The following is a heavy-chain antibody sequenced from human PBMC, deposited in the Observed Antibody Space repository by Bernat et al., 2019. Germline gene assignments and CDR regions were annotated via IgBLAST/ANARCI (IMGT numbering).Heavy chain of an antibody. CDR1: GFTFSSYG. CDR2: IWYDGSHK. D-gene: IGHD6-13*01. J-gene: IGHJ4*02. V-gene: IGHV3-33*01. CDR3: ARAAIGSCIEAAGTLDY. Sequence: QVQLVESGGGVVQPGRSLTLSCAASGFTFSSYGMHWVRQAPGKELEWVAVIWYDGSHKYYADSAKGRFTISRDNSKNTLYLQMNSLRDEDTAVYYCARAAIGSCIEAAGTLDYWGQGTLVTVSS.